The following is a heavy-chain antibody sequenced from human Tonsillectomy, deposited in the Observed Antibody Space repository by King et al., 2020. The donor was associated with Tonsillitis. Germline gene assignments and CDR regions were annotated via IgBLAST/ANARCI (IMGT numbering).Heavy chain of an antibody. CDR1: GGSISSYY. V-gene: IGHV4-59*01. CDR2: IYYSGST. CDR3: ARVGLPYYYYYGMDV. Sequence: LQLQESGPGLVKPSETLSLTCTVSGGSISSYYWSWIRQPPGKGLEWIGYIYYSGSTNYNPSLKSRVTISVDTSKNQFSLKLSSVTAADTAVYYCARVGLPYYYYYGMDVWGQGTTVTGSS. J-gene: IGHJ6*02.